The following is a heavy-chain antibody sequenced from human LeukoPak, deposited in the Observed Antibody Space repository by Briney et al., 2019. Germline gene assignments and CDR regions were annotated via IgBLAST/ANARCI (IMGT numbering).Heavy chain of an antibody. Sequence: SETLSLTCVVSGFSISSGYCWGWIRQPPGKGLEWIANIHVSGTTFYNSSLNSRVAISIDTSKNQFSLKLSSVTAAVTAVYFCAREAERRIVNWGRGTLVTVSS. CDR2: IHVSGTT. D-gene: IGHD1-1*01. CDR1: GFSISSGYC. J-gene: IGHJ4*02. V-gene: IGHV4-38-2*02. CDR3: AREAERRIVN.